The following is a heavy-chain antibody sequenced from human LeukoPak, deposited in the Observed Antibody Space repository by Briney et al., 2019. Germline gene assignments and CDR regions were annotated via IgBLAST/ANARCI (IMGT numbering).Heavy chain of an antibody. CDR2: ISYDGSNK. Sequence: PGGSLRLSCAASGFTFSSYAMHWVRQAPGKGLEWVAVISYDGSNKYYADSVKGRFTISRDNSKNTLYLQMNSLRAEDTAVYYCASHQYCSSTSCYTRVDYWGQGTLVTDSS. D-gene: IGHD2-2*02. CDR3: ASHQYCSSTSCYTRVDY. CDR1: GFTFSSYA. J-gene: IGHJ4*02. V-gene: IGHV3-30-3*01.